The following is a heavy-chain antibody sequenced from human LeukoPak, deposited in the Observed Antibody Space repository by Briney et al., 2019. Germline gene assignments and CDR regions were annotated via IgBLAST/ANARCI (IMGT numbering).Heavy chain of an antibody. CDR3: VLGDYFDY. J-gene: IGHJ4*02. V-gene: IGHV3-64*01. CDR2: ISSNGGST. D-gene: IGHD3-16*01. CDR1: GFTFSSYA. Sequence: AGSLRLSCAASGFTFSSYAMHWVRQPPGKGLEYVSAISSNGGSTYYANSVKGRFTISRDNSKNTLYLQMGSLRAEDTAVYYCVLGDYFDYWGQGTLVTVSS.